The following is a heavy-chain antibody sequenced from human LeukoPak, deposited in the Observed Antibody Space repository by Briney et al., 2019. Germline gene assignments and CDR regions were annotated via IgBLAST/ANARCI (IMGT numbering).Heavy chain of an antibody. D-gene: IGHD7-27*01. V-gene: IGHV3-7*01. CDR2: IREDGSEI. CDR1: GFTFNTYW. CDR3: ARHWAHLDY. Sequence: GGSLRLSCVGSGFTFNTYWMNRVRQAPGKGLEWVANIREDGSEIYYLDSVKGRFTIFRDNAKNSLYLQMNGLRAEDTAVYYCARHWAHLDYWGQGTLVTVSS. J-gene: IGHJ4*02.